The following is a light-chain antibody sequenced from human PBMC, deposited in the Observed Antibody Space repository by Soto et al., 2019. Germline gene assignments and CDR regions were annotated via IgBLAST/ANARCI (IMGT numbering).Light chain of an antibody. V-gene: IGLV2-8*01. J-gene: IGLJ1*01. CDR2: EVS. Sequence: QSVLTQPPSASGSLGQSLTISCTGTSSDIGAYIYVSWYQQHPGKAPKNIISEVSRRPSGVPERFSGSKSGNTASLTVSGLQADDEGHYYCSSYAGSNNFVFGTGTKATVL. CDR1: SSDIGAYIY. CDR3: SSYAGSNNFV.